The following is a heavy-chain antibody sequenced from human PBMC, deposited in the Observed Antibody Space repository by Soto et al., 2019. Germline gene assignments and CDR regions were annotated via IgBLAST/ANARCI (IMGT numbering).Heavy chain of an antibody. V-gene: IGHV4-31*03. CDR1: SGSIFSGGYY. J-gene: IGHJ4*02. D-gene: IGHD5-18*01. Sequence: LSLTCTVSSGSIFSGGYYWSFIRQHPGKGLEWIGYIYYSGTTYYNPSLKSRVTLSVDTSQNQFSLRLGSVTAADTAVYYCASSRYGYDFEYWGQGTLVTVSS. CDR2: IYYSGTT. CDR3: ASSRYGYDFEY.